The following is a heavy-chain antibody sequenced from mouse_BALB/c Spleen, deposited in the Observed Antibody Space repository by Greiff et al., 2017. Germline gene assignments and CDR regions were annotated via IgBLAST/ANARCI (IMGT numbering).Heavy chain of an antibody. D-gene: IGHD2-1*01. V-gene: IGHV5-6-5*01. CDR3: ARDYGNYVEAMDY. Sequence: VASISSGGSTYYPDSVKGRFTISRDNARNILYLQMSSLRSEDTAMYYCARDYGNYVEAMDYWGQGTSVTVSS. J-gene: IGHJ4*01. CDR2: ISSGGST.